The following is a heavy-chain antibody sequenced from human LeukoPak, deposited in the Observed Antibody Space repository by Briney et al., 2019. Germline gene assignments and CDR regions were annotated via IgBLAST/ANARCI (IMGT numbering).Heavy chain of an antibody. CDR3: AKGRYSSRWNWFDP. D-gene: IGHD6-13*01. V-gene: IGHV3-23*01. CDR1: GFTFSSYA. CDR2: ISASGGGT. J-gene: IGHJ5*02. Sequence: GGSLRLSCAASGFTFSSYAMTWVRQAPGKGLQWVSTISASGGGTYYTDSVKGRFIISRDNSKNTLYLQMNSLRPGDTAVYYCAKGRYSSRWNWFDPWGQGTLVTVSS.